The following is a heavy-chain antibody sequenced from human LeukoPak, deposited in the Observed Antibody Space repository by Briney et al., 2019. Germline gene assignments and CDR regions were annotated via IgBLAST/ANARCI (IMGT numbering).Heavy chain of an antibody. J-gene: IGHJ4*02. D-gene: IGHD6-13*01. CDR2: IIPILGIA. CDR1: GGTFSSYT. Sequence: SVKVSCKASGGTFSSYTISWVRQAPGQGLEWMGRIIPILGIANYAQKFQGRVMITADKSTSTAYMELSSLRSEDTAVYYCARDQDGVAAAGHAFDYWGQGTLVTVSS. CDR3: ARDQDGVAAAGHAFDY. V-gene: IGHV1-69*04.